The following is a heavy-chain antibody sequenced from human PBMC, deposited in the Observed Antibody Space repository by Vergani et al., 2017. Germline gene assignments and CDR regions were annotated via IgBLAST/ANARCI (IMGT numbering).Heavy chain of an antibody. Sequence: EVQLVESGGGLVQPGGSLRLSCAASGFTFSSYEMNWVRQAPGKGLEWVSYISSSGSTIYYADSVKGRFTISRDNAKNSLYLQMNSLRAEDTAVYYCARLGVLGYCSSTSFYTASDYYYYYYMDVWGKGP. CDR2: ISSSGSTI. V-gene: IGHV3-48*03. J-gene: IGHJ6*03. CDR3: ARLGVLGYCSSTSFYTASDYYYYYYMDV. CDR1: GFTFSSYE. D-gene: IGHD2-2*02.